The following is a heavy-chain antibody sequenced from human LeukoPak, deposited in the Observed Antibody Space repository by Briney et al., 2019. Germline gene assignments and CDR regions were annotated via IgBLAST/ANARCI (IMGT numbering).Heavy chain of an antibody. CDR2: IWYDGSNK. CDR1: GFTLSSYG. D-gene: IGHD1-26*01. Sequence: GGSLRLSCAASGFTLSSYGMHWVRQAPGKGLEWVAVIWYDGSNKYYADSVKGRFTISRDNSKNTLYLQMNSLRAEDTAVYYCAKDGVRGALDAFDIWGQGTMVTVSS. V-gene: IGHV3-33*06. J-gene: IGHJ3*02. CDR3: AKDGVRGALDAFDI.